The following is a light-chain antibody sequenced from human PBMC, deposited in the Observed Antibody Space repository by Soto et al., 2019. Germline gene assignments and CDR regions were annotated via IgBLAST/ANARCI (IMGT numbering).Light chain of an antibody. J-gene: IGLJ2*01. CDR2: DVS. V-gene: IGLV2-14*01. CDR1: SSDVGSYKY. Sequence: QSALTQPASVSGSPGQSITISCIGTSSDVGSYKYVSWYQQYPGKAPKLMIYDVSNRPSWVSDRFSGSKSGNTASLTISGLQAEDEADYYCRSYTSSSTVVFGGGTKVTVL. CDR3: RSYTSSSTVV.